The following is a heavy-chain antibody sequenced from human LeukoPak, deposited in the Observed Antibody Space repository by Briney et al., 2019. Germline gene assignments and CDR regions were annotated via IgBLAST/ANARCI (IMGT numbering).Heavy chain of an antibody. Sequence: SETLSLTCAVYGGSFSGYYWSWIRQPPGKGLEWIGEINHSGSTNHNPSLKSRVTISVDTSKNQFSLKLSSVTAADTAVYYCARGNFLYYDILTGYSVYFQHWGQGTLVTVSS. CDR2: INHSGST. D-gene: IGHD3-9*01. CDR1: GGSFSGYY. J-gene: IGHJ1*01. V-gene: IGHV4-34*01. CDR3: ARGNFLYYDILTGYSVYFQH.